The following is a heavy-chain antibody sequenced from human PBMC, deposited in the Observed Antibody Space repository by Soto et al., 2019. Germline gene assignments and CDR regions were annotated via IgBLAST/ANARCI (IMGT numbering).Heavy chain of an antibody. CDR3: ASGPKESKGYCSGGSCYSYGMDV. CDR2: ISYDGSNK. Sequence: QVQLVESGGGVLQPGRSLRLSCAASGFTFSSYAMHWVRQPPGKGLEWVAVISYDGSNKYYADSVKGRFTISRDNSKNTLYLQMNSLRAEDTAVYYCASGPKESKGYCSGGSCYSYGMDVWGQGTTVTVSS. D-gene: IGHD2-15*01. CDR1: GFTFSSYA. V-gene: IGHV3-30-3*01. J-gene: IGHJ6*02.